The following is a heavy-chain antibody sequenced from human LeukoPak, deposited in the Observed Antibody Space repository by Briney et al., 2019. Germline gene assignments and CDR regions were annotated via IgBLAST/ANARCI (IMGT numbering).Heavy chain of an antibody. CDR1: GLIVNNYA. Sequence: PGGSLRLSCAASGLIVNNYAMSWVRQAPGKGLEWVSGTSGSGDRTYYADSVKGRFSISRDNSKNMVYLQMNSLRAEDTAVYYCARDKGTNGAFDIWGQGTMVTVSS. D-gene: IGHD1/OR15-1a*01. CDR3: ARDKGTNGAFDI. J-gene: IGHJ3*02. V-gene: IGHV3-23*01. CDR2: TSGSGDRT.